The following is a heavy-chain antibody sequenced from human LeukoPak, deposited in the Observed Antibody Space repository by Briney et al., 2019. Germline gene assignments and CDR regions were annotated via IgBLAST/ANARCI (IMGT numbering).Heavy chain of an antibody. V-gene: IGHV1-18*01. CDR2: IGAYNGNT. CDR1: GYRFTSYG. J-gene: IGHJ4*02. Sequence: ASVKVSCKASGYRFTSYGISWVRQAPGQGLEWMAWIGAYNGNTNYAQKFQGRVIMTTDTSTSTAYMELRSLRSDDTAVYYCARDPDCSSTRCSESPFDYWGQGTLVTVSS. CDR3: ARDPDCSSTRCSESPFDY. D-gene: IGHD2-2*01.